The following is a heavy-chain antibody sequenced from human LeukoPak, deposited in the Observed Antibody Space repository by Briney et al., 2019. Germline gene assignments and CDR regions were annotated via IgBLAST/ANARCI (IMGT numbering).Heavy chain of an antibody. J-gene: IGHJ4*02. Sequence: GGSLRLSCAASGFNFSDYQMSWIRQAPGKGLEWVSYISSSGRTKYYADSVKGRFTISRDNAKNSLYLQMNSPRAEDTAVYYCARPDCSSTSCYEFEYWGQGTLVTVSS. D-gene: IGHD2-2*01. CDR3: ARPDCSSTSCYEFEY. CDR2: ISSSGRTK. V-gene: IGHV3-11*04. CDR1: GFNFSDYQ.